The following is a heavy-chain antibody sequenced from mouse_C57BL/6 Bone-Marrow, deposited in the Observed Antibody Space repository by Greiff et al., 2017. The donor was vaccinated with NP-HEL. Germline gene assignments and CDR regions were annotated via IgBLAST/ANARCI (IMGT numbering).Heavy chain of an antibody. CDR2: ISSGGDYI. Sequence: EVMFVESGEGLVKPGGSLKLSCAASGFTFSSYAMSWVRQTPEKRLEWVAYISSGGDYIYYADTVKGRFTISRDNARNTLYLQMSSLKSEDTAMYYCTREGFDYPFAYWGQGTLVTVSA. J-gene: IGHJ3*01. V-gene: IGHV5-9-1*02. CDR1: GFTFSSYA. CDR3: TREGFDYPFAY. D-gene: IGHD2-4*01.